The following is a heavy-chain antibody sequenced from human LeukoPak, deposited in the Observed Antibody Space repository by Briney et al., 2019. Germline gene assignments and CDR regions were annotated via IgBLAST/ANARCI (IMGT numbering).Heavy chain of an antibody. CDR2: IRSKANSYAT. V-gene: IGHV3-73*01. Sequence: GGSLRLSCAASGFTFSGSAMPWVRQASGKGLEWVGRIRSKANSYATAYAASVKGRFTISRDDSKNTAYLQMNSLKTEDTAVYYCTRLDIVVVPAANGWGQGTLVTVSS. CDR3: TRLDIVVVPAANG. J-gene: IGHJ4*02. CDR1: GFTFSGSA. D-gene: IGHD2-2*01.